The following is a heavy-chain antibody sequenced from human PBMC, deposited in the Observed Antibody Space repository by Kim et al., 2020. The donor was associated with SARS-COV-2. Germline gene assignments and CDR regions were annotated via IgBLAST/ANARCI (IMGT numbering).Heavy chain of an antibody. CDR1: GGTFSSFA. CDR2: IIPNLGSA. Sequence: SVKVSCKASGGTFSSFAICWVRQAPGQGLEWMGRIIPNLGSANYAQKFQGRVTITADRSTSTAYMELSSLRSEDTAVYYCARDVGRNYDYFYYYMDVWGEGTTVTVSS. V-gene: IGHV1-69*04. CDR3: ARDVGRNYDYFYYYMDV. J-gene: IGHJ6*03. D-gene: IGHD1-7*01.